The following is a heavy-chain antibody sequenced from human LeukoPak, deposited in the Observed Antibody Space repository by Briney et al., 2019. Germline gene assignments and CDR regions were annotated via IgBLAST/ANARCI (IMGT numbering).Heavy chain of an antibody. J-gene: IGHJ4*02. CDR1: GGSISSGSYD. CDR3: AKQTGSGLFILP. D-gene: IGHD3/OR15-3a*01. CDR2: IYTSGSS. V-gene: IGHV4-61*09. Sequence: PSETLSLTCTVSGGSISSGSYDWYWIRQPAGKGLEWIGHIYTSGSSNYSPSLKSRGTIAVDTSKNQFSLKLSSVTAADTAVYYCAKQTGSGLFILPGGQGTLVTVSS.